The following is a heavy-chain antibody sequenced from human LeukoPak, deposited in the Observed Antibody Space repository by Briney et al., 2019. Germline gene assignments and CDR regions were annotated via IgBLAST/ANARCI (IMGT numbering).Heavy chain of an antibody. V-gene: IGHV1-2*02. J-gene: IGHJ4*02. CDR3: ARGGDDSGLYFAY. D-gene: IGHD3-22*01. Sequence: GASVKVSCKASGYSFTGFYIHWVRQAPGQGLEWMAWINPQTGATNYAQKFKGRITTTRDLSITTAYMEVTTLRSDDTAVYYCARGGDDSGLYFAYWGQGTLVTGSS. CDR2: INPQTGAT. CDR1: GYSFTGFY.